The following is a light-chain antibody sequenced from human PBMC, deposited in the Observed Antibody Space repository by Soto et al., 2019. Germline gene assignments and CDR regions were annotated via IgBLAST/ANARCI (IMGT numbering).Light chain of an antibody. CDR1: SSDVGAYNY. J-gene: IGLJ1*01. CDR3: CSYAGTYKV. Sequence: QSALTQPRSVSGSPGQSVTISCTEASSDVGAYNYVSWYQQNPGKAPKLIIYDVTKRPSGVPDRFSGSKSGNTASLTISGLQADDEADYYCCSYAGTYKVFGTGTKVTVL. CDR2: DVT. V-gene: IGLV2-11*01.